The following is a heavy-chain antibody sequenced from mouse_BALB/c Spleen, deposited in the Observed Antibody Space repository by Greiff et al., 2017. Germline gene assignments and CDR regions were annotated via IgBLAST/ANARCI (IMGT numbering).Heavy chain of an antibody. CDR3: ARRLSTMITTIAY. J-gene: IGHJ3*01. Sequence: VKLMESGPGLVQPSQSLSITCTVSGFSFTSYGVHWVRQSPGKGLEWLGVIWSGGSTDYNAAFISRLSISKDNSKSQVFFKMNSLQANDTAIYYCARRLSTMITTIAYWGQGTLVTVSA. CDR2: IWSGGST. D-gene: IGHD2-4*01. V-gene: IGHV2-2*02. CDR1: GFSFTSYG.